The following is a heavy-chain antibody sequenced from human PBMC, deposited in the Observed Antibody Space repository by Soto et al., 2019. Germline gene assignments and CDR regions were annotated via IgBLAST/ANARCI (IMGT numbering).Heavy chain of an antibody. Sequence: GASVKVSCKASGYTFTSYGISWVRQAPGQGLEWMGWISAYNGNTNYAQKLQGRVTMTTDTPTSTAYMELRSLRSDDTAVYYCARGRLRILDTYYFDYWGQGTLVTVSS. D-gene: IGHD3-3*01. V-gene: IGHV1-18*01. J-gene: IGHJ4*02. CDR2: ISAYNGNT. CDR1: GYTFTSYG. CDR3: ARGRLRILDTYYFDY.